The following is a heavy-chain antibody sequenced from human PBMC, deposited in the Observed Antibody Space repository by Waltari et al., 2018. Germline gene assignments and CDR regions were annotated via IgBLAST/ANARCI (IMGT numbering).Heavy chain of an antibody. CDR2: IYYSGST. CDR3: ASYDFWSGYIDY. CDR1: GGSISSYY. D-gene: IGHD3-3*01. Sequence: QVQLQESGPGLVKPSETLSLTCTVSGGSISSYYWSWIRQPPGKGLEWIGYIYYSGSTNDNPALQGRVTISVDTSKNQFSLKLSSVTAADTAVYYCASYDFWSGYIDYWGQGTLVTVSS. J-gene: IGHJ4*02. V-gene: IGHV4-59*08.